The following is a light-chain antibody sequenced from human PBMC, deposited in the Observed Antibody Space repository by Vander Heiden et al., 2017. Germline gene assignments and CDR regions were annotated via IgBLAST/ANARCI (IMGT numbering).Light chain of an antibody. V-gene: IGKV1D-12*01. CDR1: QCISNW. CDR2: AAS. J-gene: IGKJ4*01. CDR3: QQANSFPIT. Sequence: DIQMTQSPSSVSASVVDRVTITCRASQCISNWLAWYQQKQGKAPKLLICAASSLQSGVPSRFSGSGSGTDFTLTFSSLQPEDFATYYCQQANSFPITFGGGTKVEIK.